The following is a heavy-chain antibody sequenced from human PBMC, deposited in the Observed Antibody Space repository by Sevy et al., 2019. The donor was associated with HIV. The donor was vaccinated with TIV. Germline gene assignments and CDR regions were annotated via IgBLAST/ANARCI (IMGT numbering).Heavy chain of an antibody. CDR2: IYYSGST. V-gene: IGHV4-59*01. CDR1: GGSISSYY. CDR3: ARGGLGDRHPPGFDY. J-gene: IGHJ4*02. Sequence: SETLSLTCTVSGGSISSYYWSWIRQPPGKGLEWIGYIYYSGSTNYNPSLKSRVTISVDTSKNQFSLKLSSVTAADTAVYYCARGGLGDRHPPGFDYRGQGTLVTVSS. D-gene: IGHD2-21*01.